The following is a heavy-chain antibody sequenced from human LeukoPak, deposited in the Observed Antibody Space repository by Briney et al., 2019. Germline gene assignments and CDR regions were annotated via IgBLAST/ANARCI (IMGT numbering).Heavy chain of an antibody. CDR1: GGTFSSYA. CDR3: ARGDTYLQA. CDR2: IIPILGIA. V-gene: IGHV1-69*04. D-gene: IGHD5-18*01. J-gene: IGHJ5*02. Sequence: GASVKVSCKASGGTFSSYAISWVRQAPGQGLEWTGRIIPILGIANYAQKFQGRVTITADKSTSTAYMELSSLRSEDTAVYYCARGDTYLQAWGQGTLVTVSS.